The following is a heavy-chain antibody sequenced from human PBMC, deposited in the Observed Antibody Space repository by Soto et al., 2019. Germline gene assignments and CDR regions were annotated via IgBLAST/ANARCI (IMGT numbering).Heavy chain of an antibody. CDR3: ASENDYGDYVGFEQDY. Sequence: GGSLRLSCAASGFTFSSYSMNWVRQAPGKGLEWVSYISSSSTIYYADSVKGRFTISRDNAKNSLYLQMNSLRAEDTAVYYCASENDYGDYVGFEQDYWGQGTLVTVSS. CDR1: GFTFSSYS. V-gene: IGHV3-48*01. J-gene: IGHJ4*02. D-gene: IGHD4-17*01. CDR2: ISSSSTI.